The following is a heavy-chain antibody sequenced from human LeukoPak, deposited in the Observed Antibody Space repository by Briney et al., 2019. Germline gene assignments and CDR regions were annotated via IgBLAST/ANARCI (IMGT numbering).Heavy chain of an antibody. CDR1: GFTVSSNS. D-gene: IGHD2-2*01. CDR3: AKEATRGPFDY. Sequence: PGGSLRLSCTVSGFTVSSNSMSWGRQAPGTGLEWVSFIYSDNTHYSDSVKGRFTISRDNSKNTLYLQMNSLRAEDTAVYYCAKEATRGPFDYWGQGTLVTVSS. V-gene: IGHV3-53*01. CDR2: IYSDNT. J-gene: IGHJ4*02.